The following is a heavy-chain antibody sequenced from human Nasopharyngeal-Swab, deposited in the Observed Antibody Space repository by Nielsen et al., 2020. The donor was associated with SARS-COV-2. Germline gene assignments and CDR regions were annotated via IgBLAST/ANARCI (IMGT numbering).Heavy chain of an antibody. V-gene: IGHV4-39*01. J-gene: IGHJ4*02. D-gene: IGHD3-22*01. CDR1: GGSISSSSYY. CDR2: IYYSGST. CDR3: ANLYDSSGYYQPYFDY. Sequence: SETLSLTCTVSGGSISSSSYYWGWIRQPPGKGLEWFRSIYYSGSTYYNPSLKSRVTTSVDTSKNQFSLKLSSMTAADTAVYYCANLYDSSGYYQPYFDYWGQGTLVTVSS.